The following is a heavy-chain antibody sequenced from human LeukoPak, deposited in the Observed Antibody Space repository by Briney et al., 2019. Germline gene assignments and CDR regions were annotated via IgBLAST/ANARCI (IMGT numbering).Heavy chain of an antibody. V-gene: IGHV3-9*01. CDR2: ISWNSGSI. CDR3: AKDWGQTVWYDAFDI. Sequence: PGRSLRLSCAASGFTFDDYAMHWVRQAPGKGLEWVSGISWNSGSIGYADSVKGRFTISRDNAKNSLYLQMNSLRAEDTALYYCAKDWGQTVWYDAFDIWGQGTMVTVSS. D-gene: IGHD2-8*01. CDR1: GFTFDDYA. J-gene: IGHJ3*02.